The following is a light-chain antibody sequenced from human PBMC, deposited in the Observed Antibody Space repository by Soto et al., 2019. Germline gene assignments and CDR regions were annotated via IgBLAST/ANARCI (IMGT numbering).Light chain of an antibody. CDR1: SSDIGDYNY. Sequence: QSALTQPASVSGSPGQSITISCTGTSSDIGDYNYVSWFQQHPGRAPKLLIFEVTNRPSGVSNRFSGSKSGYTASLTISGLQTEDEADYYCNSYTSTTTYVFGTGTKVTVL. CDR3: NSYTSTTTYV. V-gene: IGLV2-14*01. J-gene: IGLJ1*01. CDR2: EVT.